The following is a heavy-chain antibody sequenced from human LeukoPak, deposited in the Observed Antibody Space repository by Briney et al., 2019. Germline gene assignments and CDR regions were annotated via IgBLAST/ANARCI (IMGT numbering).Heavy chain of an antibody. CDR1: GYIDSSYW. V-gene: IGHV5-51*06. Sequence: GESLKISCQGSGYIDSSYWMGWVRQLPGKGLEWMGIIYPTDSDTRYSPSFQGQVTISADKSINTAYLQWSSLKASDSGMYYCAGTTSGWTLFDIWGQGTMVTVSS. CDR2: IYPTDSDT. CDR3: AGTTSGWTLFDI. J-gene: IGHJ3*02. D-gene: IGHD6-19*01.